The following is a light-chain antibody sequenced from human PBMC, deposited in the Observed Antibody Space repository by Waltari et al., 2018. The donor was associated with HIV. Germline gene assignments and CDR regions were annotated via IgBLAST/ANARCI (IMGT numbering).Light chain of an antibody. CDR1: QSVLYSSNNKNY. V-gene: IGKV4-1*01. Sequence: DIVMTQSPDSLAVSLGERATINCKSSQSVLYSSNNKNYLAWYQQKPGQPPKLLIYWASTRESGVPDRFSGNGSGTDFTLTISSLQAEDVAVYYCQQYYSTPPITFGPGTKVEIK. CDR3: QQYYSTPPIT. CDR2: WAS. J-gene: IGKJ3*01.